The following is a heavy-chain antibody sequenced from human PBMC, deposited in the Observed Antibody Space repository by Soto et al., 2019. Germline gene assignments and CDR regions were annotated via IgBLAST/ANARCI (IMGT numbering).Heavy chain of an antibody. CDR2: IYYSGST. CDR1: GGSISSGGYY. D-gene: IGHD2-2*01. Sequence: QVQLQESGPGLVKPSQTLSLTCTVSGGSISSGGYYWSWIRQHPGKGPERIGYIYYSGSTYYNPALQSRVTISVDTSKNQFSRKLSSVTAADTAVYYCASGYCSSTSCYAFDYWFQGTLVTVSS. J-gene: IGHJ4*02. CDR3: ASGYCSSTSCYAFDY. V-gene: IGHV4-31*03.